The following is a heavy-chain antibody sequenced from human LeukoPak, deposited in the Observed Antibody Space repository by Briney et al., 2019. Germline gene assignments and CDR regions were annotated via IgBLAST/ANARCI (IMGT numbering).Heavy chain of an antibody. Sequence: PSETLSLTCAVSGYSISSGYYWGWIRPPPGKGREWIGIIYHSGGIYYKPSLKRRVTTSVPTSKNQFSLKLSSVTAAHTAVYYCAKTGYQLLKGAFDIWGQGTMVTVSS. CDR3: AKTGYQLLKGAFDI. CDR2: IYHSGGI. V-gene: IGHV4-38-2*01. J-gene: IGHJ3*02. CDR1: GYSISSGYY. D-gene: IGHD2-2*01.